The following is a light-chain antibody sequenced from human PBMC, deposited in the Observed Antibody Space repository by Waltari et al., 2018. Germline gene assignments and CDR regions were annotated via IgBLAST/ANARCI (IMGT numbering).Light chain of an antibody. CDR2: DVS. J-gene: IGLJ3*02. Sequence: QSALTQPAAVSGSPGQSVTISCTGASRVLRRYAIVSWYQQHQGNAPKLVISDVSNRPSGVSDRFSGSKSGDTASLTISGLQFEDEADYYCCSYAGNYVWVFGGGTRLTVL. CDR3: CSYAGNYVWV. V-gene: IGLV2-23*02. CDR1: SRVLRRYAI.